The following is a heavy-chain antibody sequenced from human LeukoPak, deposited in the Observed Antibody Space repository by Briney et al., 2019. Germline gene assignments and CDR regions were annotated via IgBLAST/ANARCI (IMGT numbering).Heavy chain of an antibody. CDR2: IYTSGST. CDR1: GGSISSGSYY. CDR3: ARGQDYYGSGSYNY. Sequence: SQTLSLTCTVSGGSISSGSYYWSWIRQPAGKGLEWIERIYTSGSTNYNPSLKSRVTISVDTSKNQFSLKLSSVTAADTAVYYCARGQDYYGSGSYNYWGQGTLVTVSS. D-gene: IGHD3-10*01. J-gene: IGHJ4*02. V-gene: IGHV4-61*02.